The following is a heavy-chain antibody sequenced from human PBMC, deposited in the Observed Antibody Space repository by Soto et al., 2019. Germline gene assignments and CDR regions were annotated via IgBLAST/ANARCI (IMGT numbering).Heavy chain of an antibody. Sequence: QVQLVQSGAEVKKPGASVKVSCKASGYTFNNYGISWVRQAPGQGLEWMGWISGYNGDTDYAHTFKGRLTMTTDTSTSTAYMELMRLTADDTAVVFCARDSRNFGVWPYFFDHRGQGTLITVSS. V-gene: IGHV1-18*01. J-gene: IGHJ4*02. D-gene: IGHD3-10*01. CDR1: GYTFNNYG. CDR2: ISGYNGDT. CDR3: ARDSRNFGVWPYFFDH.